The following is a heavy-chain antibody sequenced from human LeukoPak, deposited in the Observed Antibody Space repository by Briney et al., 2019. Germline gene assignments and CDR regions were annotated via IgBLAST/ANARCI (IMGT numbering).Heavy chain of an antibody. J-gene: IGHJ6*02. Sequence: SGTLSLTCAVSGCSISSSNWWSWVRQPPGKGLEWIGEIYHTENTNYNPSLKSRVTISVDKSKNQFSLKVNSVTAADTAVYYCVRGYCSGGSCYGMDVWGQGTTVTVSS. CDR1: GCSISSSNW. V-gene: IGHV4-4*02. CDR3: VRGYCSGGSCYGMDV. CDR2: IYHTENT. D-gene: IGHD2-15*01.